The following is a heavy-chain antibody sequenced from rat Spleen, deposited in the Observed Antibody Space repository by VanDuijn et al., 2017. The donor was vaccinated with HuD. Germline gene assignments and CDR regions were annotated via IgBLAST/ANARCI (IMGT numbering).Heavy chain of an antibody. CDR2: IWGDGST. CDR3: TRDHSFWGNYYPGGFAY. Sequence: QVQLKESGPGLVQPSQTLSLTCTVSGFSLPSYNVHWFRQPPGKGLEWMGVIWGDGSTDYNSALKSRLSLSRDTSKSQVFLKMNSLQTEDTAIYFCTRDHSFWGNYYPGGFAYWGQGTLVTVSS. J-gene: IGHJ3*01. CDR1: GFSLPSYN. V-gene: IGHV2-15*01. D-gene: IGHD1-12*01.